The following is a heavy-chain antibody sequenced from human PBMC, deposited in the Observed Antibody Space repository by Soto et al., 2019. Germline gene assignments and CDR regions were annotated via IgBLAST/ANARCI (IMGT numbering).Heavy chain of an antibody. CDR1: GGSISSSSYY. Sequence: SETLSLTCTVSGGSISSSSYYWGWIRQPPGKGLEWVGYISYRSGRTNYNPSLKSRVTISVDTSKNQFSLKVSSVTAADTAVYYCAKELHDSSGSPMYYFDYWGPGTLVTVSS. CDR2: ISYRSGRT. J-gene: IGHJ4*02. CDR3: AKELHDSSGSPMYYFDY. V-gene: IGHV4-61*05. D-gene: IGHD6-25*01.